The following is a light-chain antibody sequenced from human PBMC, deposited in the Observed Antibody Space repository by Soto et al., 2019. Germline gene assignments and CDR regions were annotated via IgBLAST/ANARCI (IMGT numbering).Light chain of an antibody. CDR2: EVS. Sequence: QSALTQPASVSGSPGQSITISCTGTSSDVGGYTYVSWYQQHPGKAPKLMIYEVSNRPSGVSNRFSGSKSGNTASLTISGLQAEDEADYYCISYTSSRTPLVFGGGTKVTVL. J-gene: IGLJ2*01. CDR1: SSDVGGYTY. V-gene: IGLV2-14*01. CDR3: ISYTSSRTPLV.